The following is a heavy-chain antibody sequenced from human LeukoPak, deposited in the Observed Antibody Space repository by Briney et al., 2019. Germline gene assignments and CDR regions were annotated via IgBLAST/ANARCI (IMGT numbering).Heavy chain of an antibody. V-gene: IGHV4-59*01. D-gene: IGHD3-10*01. CDR1: GGSISSYY. Sequence: PLETLSLTCTVSGGSISSYYWSWIRQPPGKGLEWIGYIYYSGSTNYNPSLKSRVTISVDTSKNQFSLKLSSVTAADTAVYYCARDSYGSGRPNDAFDIWGQGTMVTVSS. CDR3: ARDSYGSGRPNDAFDI. J-gene: IGHJ3*02. CDR2: IYYSGST.